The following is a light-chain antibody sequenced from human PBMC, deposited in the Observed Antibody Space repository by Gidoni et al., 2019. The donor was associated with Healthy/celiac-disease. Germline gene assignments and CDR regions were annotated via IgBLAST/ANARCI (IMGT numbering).Light chain of an antibody. CDR2: DAS. CDR1: QDSSNY. J-gene: IGKJ2*01. Sequence: AQCPTSHSASVRDRITITCQASQDSSNYLNWYQQKPGKAPKPLIYDASNLDTGVPSRISGSGAGRDLTFTISSLQPEDNDTYYCQQDDKLSYTFGQGTKLEIK. CDR3: QQDDKLSYT. V-gene: IGKV1-33*01.